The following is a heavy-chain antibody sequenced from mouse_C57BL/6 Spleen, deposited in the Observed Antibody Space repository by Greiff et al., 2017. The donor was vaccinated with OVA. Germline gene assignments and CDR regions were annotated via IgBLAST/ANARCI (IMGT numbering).Heavy chain of an antibody. D-gene: IGHD2-3*01. CDR2: IYPGSGST. CDR3: ARGGVRDGYYYAMDY. J-gene: IGHJ4*01. V-gene: IGHV1-55*01. Sequence: QVQLQQPGAELVKPGASVKMSCKASGYTFTSYWITWVKQRPGQGLEWIGDIYPGSGSTNYNEKFKRKATLTVDTSSSTAYMQLSSLTSEDSAVYYCARGGVRDGYYYAMDYWGQGTSVTVSS. CDR1: GYTFTSYW.